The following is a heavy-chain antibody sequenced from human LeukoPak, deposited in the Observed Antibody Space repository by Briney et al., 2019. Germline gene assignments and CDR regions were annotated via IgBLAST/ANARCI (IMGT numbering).Heavy chain of an antibody. CDR2: IYYSGST. CDR3: ARAGQPSGSYDFDY. D-gene: IGHD1-26*01. Sequence: PSETLSLACTVSGGSISSSSYYWGWIRQPPGKGLEWIGSIYYSGSTYYNPSLKSRVTISVDTSKNQFSLKLSSVTAADTAVYYCARAGQPSGSYDFDYWGQGTLVTVSS. J-gene: IGHJ4*02. V-gene: IGHV4-39*07. CDR1: GGSISSSSYY.